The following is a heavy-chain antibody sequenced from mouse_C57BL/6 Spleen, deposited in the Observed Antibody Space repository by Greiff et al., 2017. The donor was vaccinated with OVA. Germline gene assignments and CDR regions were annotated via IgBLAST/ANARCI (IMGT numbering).Heavy chain of an antibody. J-gene: IGHJ1*03. CDR3: ARGVLGYFDV. D-gene: IGHD1-1*01. V-gene: IGHV1-76*01. CDR2: IYPGSGNT. Sequence: QVQLQQSGAELVRPGASVKLSCKASGYTFTDYYINWVKQRPGQGLEWIARIYPGSGNTYYNEKFKGKATLTAEKSSSTAYMQLSSLTSEDSAVYFCARGVLGYFDVWGTGTTVTVSS. CDR1: GYTFTDYY.